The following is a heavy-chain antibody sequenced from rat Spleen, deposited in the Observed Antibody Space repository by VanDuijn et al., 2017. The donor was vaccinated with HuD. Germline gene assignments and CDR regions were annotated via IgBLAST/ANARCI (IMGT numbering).Heavy chain of an antibody. D-gene: IGHD1-12*03. Sequence: QVQLKESGPGLVQPSQTLSLTCTVSGFSLTSNSVHWVRQSPGTGLEWMGGIWGDGRTDYNSVLKSRLSISRDTSKSQVFLKMNSLQTDDTAIYFCTRSWGYYYDGSPQWFAYWGQGTLVTVSS. CDR3: TRSWGYYYDGSPQWFAY. J-gene: IGHJ3*01. CDR1: GFSLTSNS. CDR2: IWGDGRT. V-gene: IGHV2-1*01.